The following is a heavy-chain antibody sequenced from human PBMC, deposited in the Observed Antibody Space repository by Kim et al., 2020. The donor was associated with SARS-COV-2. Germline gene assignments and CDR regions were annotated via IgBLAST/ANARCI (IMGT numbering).Heavy chain of an antibody. V-gene: IGHV1-69*13. D-gene: IGHD5-12*01. J-gene: IGHJ6*02. CDR3: AGGAWGYSGYELYYYYGMDV. CDR1: GGTFSSYA. Sequence: SVKVSCKASGGTFSSYAISWVRQAPGQGLEWMGGIIPIFGTANYAQKFQGRVTITADESTSTAYMELSSLRSEDTAVYYCAGGAWGYSGYELYYYYGMDVWGQGTTVTVSS. CDR2: IIPIFGTA.